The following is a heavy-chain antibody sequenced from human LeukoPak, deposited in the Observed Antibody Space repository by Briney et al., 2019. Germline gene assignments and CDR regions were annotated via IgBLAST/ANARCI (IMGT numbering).Heavy chain of an antibody. CDR1: GFTFSTSS. V-gene: IGHV3-64*01. CDR2: ISSNGDRT. J-gene: IGHJ4*02. Sequence: PGGSLRLSCAASGFTFSTSSMHWVRQAPGKGLEYVSAISSNGDRTYYANSVKGRFTISRDNSKDTLYLQMGSLRAEDMAVYYCATWSGYHHVYWGQGTLVTVSS. CDR3: ATWSGYHHVY. D-gene: IGHD3-3*01.